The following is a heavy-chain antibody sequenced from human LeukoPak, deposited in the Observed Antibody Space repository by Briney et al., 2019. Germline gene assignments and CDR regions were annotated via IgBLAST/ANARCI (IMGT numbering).Heavy chain of an antibody. CDR3: ARSSPVPDY. V-gene: IGHV4-59*01. Sequence: SETLSLTCSVSVGSINNNYWSWIRQPPGKGLEWIGYVHTNGITHYNPSLESRVTISVDMSKNQFSLKLTSVTAADTAVYYCARSSPVPDYRGQGVLVTVSS. CDR2: VHTNGIT. CDR1: VGSINNNY. J-gene: IGHJ4*02.